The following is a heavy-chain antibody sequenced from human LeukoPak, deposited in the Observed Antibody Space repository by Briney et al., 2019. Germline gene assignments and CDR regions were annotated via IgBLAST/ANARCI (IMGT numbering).Heavy chain of an antibody. CDR3: AREVGAIDF. Sequence: PGGSLRLSCAACGFSFSGYWMHWVRQIPGKGLGWVSHINSDGSITNYADSVKGRFTIFRDNAKNTLYLQMNSLRAEDTAVYYCAREVGAIDFWGQGTLVTVSS. V-gene: IGHV3-74*01. CDR1: GFSFSGYW. D-gene: IGHD1-26*01. CDR2: INSDGSIT. J-gene: IGHJ4*02.